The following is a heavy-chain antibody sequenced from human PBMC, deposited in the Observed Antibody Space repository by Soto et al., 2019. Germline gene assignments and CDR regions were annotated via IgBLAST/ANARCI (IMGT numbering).Heavy chain of an antibody. Sequence: ASVKVSCKASGYTFTSYGISWVRQAPGQGLEWMGIINPSGGSTSYAQKSQGRVTMTRDTSTSTVYMELSSLRSEDTAVYYCARGFLSGYDYFDYWGQGTLVTVSS. CDR1: GYTFTSYG. CDR2: INPSGGST. V-gene: IGHV1-46*03. D-gene: IGHD5-12*01. J-gene: IGHJ4*02. CDR3: ARGFLSGYDYFDY.